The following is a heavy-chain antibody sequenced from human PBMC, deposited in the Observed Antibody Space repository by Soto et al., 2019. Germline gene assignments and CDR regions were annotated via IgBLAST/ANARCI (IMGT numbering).Heavy chain of an antibody. J-gene: IGHJ4*02. V-gene: IGHV4-39*07. CDR1: GGSISSSSYY. D-gene: IGHD6-13*01. CDR3: ARSCGVAAAGPFDY. CDR2: IYYSGST. Sequence: SETLSLTCTVSGGSISSSSYYWGWIRQPPGKGLEWIGSIYYSGSTYYNPSLKSRVTISVDTSKNQFSLKLSSVTAADTAVYYCARSCGVAAAGPFDYWGQGTLVPVSS.